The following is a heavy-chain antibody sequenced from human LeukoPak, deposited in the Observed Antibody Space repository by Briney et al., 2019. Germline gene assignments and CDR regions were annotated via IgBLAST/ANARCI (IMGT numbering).Heavy chain of an antibody. J-gene: IGHJ5*02. Sequence: GGSLRLSCAASGFTFSSYSMNWVRQARGKGLEWVSSISSSSSYIYYADSVKGRFTISRDNAKNSLYLQMNSLRAEDTAVYYCARGSVIAAAGPWGQGTLVTVSS. V-gene: IGHV3-21*01. CDR1: GFTFSSYS. D-gene: IGHD6-13*01. CDR2: ISSSSSYI. CDR3: ARGSVIAAAGP.